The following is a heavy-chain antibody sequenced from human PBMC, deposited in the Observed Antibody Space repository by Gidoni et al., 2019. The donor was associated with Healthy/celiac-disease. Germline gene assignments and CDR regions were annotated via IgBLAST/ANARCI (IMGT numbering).Heavy chain of an antibody. CDR2: ISSSSSTI. CDR3: AREGSRPDVWSGYLLPVDYYYGMDV. CDR1: GFTFSSDS. V-gene: IGHV3-48*04. Sequence: EVQLVESGGGLVQPGGSLRLSCAASGFTFSSDSMNWVRQAPGTGLEWVSYISSSSSTIYYADSVNGRFTISRDNAKNSLYLQMNSLRAEDTAVYYCAREGSRPDVWSGYLLPVDYYYGMDVWGQGTTVTVSS. D-gene: IGHD3-3*01. J-gene: IGHJ6*02.